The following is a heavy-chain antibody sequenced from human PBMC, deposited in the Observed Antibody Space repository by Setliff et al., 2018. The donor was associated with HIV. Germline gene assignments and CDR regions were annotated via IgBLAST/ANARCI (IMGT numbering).Heavy chain of an antibody. CDR1: GGSFSGYC. J-gene: IGHJ4*02. D-gene: IGHD6-19*01. Sequence: ASETLSLTCAVYGGSFSGYCWSWIRQPPGKGLEWIGEIQHSGRINYNPSLKSRVTISVDTSKKQFSLRLTSVTAADTAVYCCARGVRDNSGWSSYYFDYWGQGTLVTVSS. V-gene: IGHV4-34*01. CDR2: IQHSGRI. CDR3: ARGVRDNSGWSSYYFDY.